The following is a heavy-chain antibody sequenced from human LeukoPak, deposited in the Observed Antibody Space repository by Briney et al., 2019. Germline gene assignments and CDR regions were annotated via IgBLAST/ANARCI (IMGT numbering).Heavy chain of an antibody. CDR3: AKGESITSAWFDS. J-gene: IGHJ5*01. CDR2: IKRDGSAI. V-gene: IGHV3-7*01. Sequence: GGSLRLSCAASGFMFSTYWMTWVRQAPGKGLEWVANIKRDGSAINYADSVKGRFIISRDNAKNSLYLQMSSLRGEDTAVYYCAKGESITSAWFDSWGQGTLVTVSS. CDR1: GFMFSTYW. D-gene: IGHD5-24*01.